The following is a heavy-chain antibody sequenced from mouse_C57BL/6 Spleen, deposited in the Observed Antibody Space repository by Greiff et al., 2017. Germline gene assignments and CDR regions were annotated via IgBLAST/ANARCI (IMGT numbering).Heavy chain of an antibody. J-gene: IGHJ2*01. V-gene: IGHV1-26*01. CDR2: INPNNGGT. Sequence: EVQLQQSGPELVKPGASVKISCKASGYTLTDYYMNWVKQSHGKGLEWIGKINPNNGGTSYNQKFKGKATLTVDKSSSTAYMELRSLTSEDSAVYYCAPGGGVVDYWGQGTTLTVSS. CDR1: GYTLTDYY. D-gene: IGHD1-1*01. CDR3: APGGGVVDY.